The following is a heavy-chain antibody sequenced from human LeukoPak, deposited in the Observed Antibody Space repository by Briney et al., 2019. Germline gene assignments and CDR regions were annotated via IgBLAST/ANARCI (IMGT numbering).Heavy chain of an antibody. D-gene: IGHD6-13*01. J-gene: IGHJ4*01. CDR2: IYFSGST. CDR3: ARHRSTMGSAGIVDY. CDR1: GGSISSNIHY. V-gene: IGHV4-39*01. Sequence: SETLSLTCTVSGGSISSNIHYWGWIRRPPGKGLEWIGSIYFSGSTFYNPTLKSRVTISVDTSKNQFSLKLRSVTAADSAVYYCARHRSTMGSAGIVDYWGQGTLVTVSS.